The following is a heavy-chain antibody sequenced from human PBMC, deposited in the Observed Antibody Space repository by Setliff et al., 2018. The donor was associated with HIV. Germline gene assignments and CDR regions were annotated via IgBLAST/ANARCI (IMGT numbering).Heavy chain of an antibody. CDR1: GDSISNYY. Sequence: SETLSLTCTVSGDSISNYYWSWVRQPPGKGLEWIGYIYTTGSTNYNPSLKSRVTMSVDRSKNQLSLKLNSVTAADTAVYYCVRVPDYWGQGTLVTVSS. V-gene: IGHV4-4*09. CDR3: VRVPDY. CDR2: IYTTGST. J-gene: IGHJ4*02.